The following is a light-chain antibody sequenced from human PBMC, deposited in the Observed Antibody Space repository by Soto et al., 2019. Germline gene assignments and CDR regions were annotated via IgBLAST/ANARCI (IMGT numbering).Light chain of an antibody. CDR3: ATWDSILSAGL. CDR1: SSYTGNNY. CDR2: END. V-gene: IGLV1-51*02. J-gene: IGLJ1*01. Sequence: QSVPRQPPAVSAAPGQKGTISRSGRSSYTGNNYVSWYQQLPGTAPKLLIYENDKRPSGIPDRFSGSKSGTSATLGITGLQTGDEADYYCATWDSILSAGLFGTGTRSPS.